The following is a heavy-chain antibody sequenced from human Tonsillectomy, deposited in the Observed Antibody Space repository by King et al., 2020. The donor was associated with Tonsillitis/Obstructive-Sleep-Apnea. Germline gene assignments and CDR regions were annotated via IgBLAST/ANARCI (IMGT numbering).Heavy chain of an antibody. V-gene: IGHV5-51*03. D-gene: IGHD3-22*01. CDR2: IYPGDSDT. CDR3: ARGDDSGGYYYGSFDY. CDR1: AYTLTDYW. Sequence: QLVQSGAEVKKPGESLKISCKGSAYTLTDYWIGWVRQMPGKGLEWMGFIYPGDSDTRYSPSFQGQVTISADKSISTAYLQWSSLKASDTAMYYCARGDDSGGYYYGSFDYWGQGTLVTVSS. J-gene: IGHJ4*02.